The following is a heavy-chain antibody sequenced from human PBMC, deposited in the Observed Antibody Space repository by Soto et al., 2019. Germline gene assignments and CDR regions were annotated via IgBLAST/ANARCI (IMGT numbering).Heavy chain of an antibody. CDR2: IFPHDSDI. CDR1: GYSFTSYW. V-gene: IGHV5-51*01. D-gene: IGHD3-10*01. J-gene: IGHJ6*02. CDR3: ATQRRNYYGSGSPYTGMDV. Sequence: GESLKISCKGSGYSFTSYWIAWVRQMPGKGLEWMGIIFPHDSDIRYSPSFEGQVTISADKSISTAYLQWSGLKASDTAMYYCATQRRNYYGSGSPYTGMDVWGQGTTVTVSS.